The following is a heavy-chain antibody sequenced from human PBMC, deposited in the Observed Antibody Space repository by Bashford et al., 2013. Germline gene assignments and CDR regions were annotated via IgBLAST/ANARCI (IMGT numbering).Heavy chain of an antibody. J-gene: IGHJ4*02. Sequence: GGSLRLSCAASGFTFSSYAMSWVRQAPGKGLEWVSAISGSGGSTYYADSVKGRFTISRDNSKNTLYLQMNSLRAEDTAVYYCAKPDYYDSSVAPSPFDYWGQGTLVTVSS. V-gene: IGHV3-23*01. CDR2: ISGSGGST. CDR3: AKPDYYDSSVAPSPFDY. CDR1: GFTFSSYA. D-gene: IGHD3-22*01.